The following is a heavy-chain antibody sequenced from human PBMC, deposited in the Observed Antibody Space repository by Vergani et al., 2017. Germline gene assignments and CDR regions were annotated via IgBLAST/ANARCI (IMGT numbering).Heavy chain of an antibody. Sequence: EVQLVESGGGLVKPGGSLRLSCAASGFTFSSYSMNWVRQAPGKGLEWVSSISSSSSYIYYADSVKGRFTISRDNAKNSLYLQMNSLSAEDTAVYYCARDSGQLVLRYFQHWGQGTLVTVSS. CDR1: GFTFSSYS. D-gene: IGHD6-13*01. J-gene: IGHJ1*01. CDR3: ARDSGQLVLRYFQH. CDR2: ISSSSSYI. V-gene: IGHV3-21*01.